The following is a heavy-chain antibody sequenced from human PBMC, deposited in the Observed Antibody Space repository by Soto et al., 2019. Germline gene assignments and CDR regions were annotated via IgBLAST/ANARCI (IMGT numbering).Heavy chain of an antibody. Sequence: EVQVLESGGGLVQPGGPLRLSCAASGFTFSSYAMSWVRQAPGKGLEWVSGISGSGGSTYYADSVKGRFTISRDNSKNTLYLQMNSLRAEDTAVYYCAKGGVSGYYFDYWGQGTLVTVSS. CDR1: GFTFSSYA. CDR3: AKGGVSGYYFDY. J-gene: IGHJ4*02. D-gene: IGHD3-10*01. V-gene: IGHV3-23*01. CDR2: ISGSGGST.